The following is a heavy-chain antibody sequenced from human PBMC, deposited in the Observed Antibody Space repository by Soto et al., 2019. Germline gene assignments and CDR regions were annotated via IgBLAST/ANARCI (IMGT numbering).Heavy chain of an antibody. Sequence: ASVKVSCKASGYTFTSYGISWVRQAPGQGLEWMGWISAYNGNTNYAQKLQGRVTMTTDTSTSTAYMELRSLRSDDTAVYYCARAVGYCTNGVCSRFDYYYYMDVWGKGTTVTVSS. J-gene: IGHJ6*03. CDR2: ISAYNGNT. V-gene: IGHV1-18*01. D-gene: IGHD2-8*01. CDR3: ARAVGYCTNGVCSRFDYYYYMDV. CDR1: GYTFTSYG.